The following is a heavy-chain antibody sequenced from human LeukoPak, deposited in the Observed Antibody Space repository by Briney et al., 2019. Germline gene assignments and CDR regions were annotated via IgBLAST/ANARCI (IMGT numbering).Heavy chain of an antibody. J-gene: IGHJ4*02. D-gene: IGHD3-22*01. CDR2: IYTSGST. CDR1: GGSISTYY. CDR3: ARGSNYYDSSGYYYFDY. Sequence: PSETLSLTCTVSGGSISTYYWSWIRQPAGKGLEWIGRIYTSGSTNYNPSLKSRVTMSVDTSKNQFSLKLSSVTAADTAVYYCARGSNYYDSSGYYYFDYWGQGTLVTVSS. V-gene: IGHV4-4*07.